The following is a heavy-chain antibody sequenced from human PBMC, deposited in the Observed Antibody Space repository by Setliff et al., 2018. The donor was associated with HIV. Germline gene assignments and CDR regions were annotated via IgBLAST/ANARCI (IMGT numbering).Heavy chain of an antibody. CDR3: TRIRAMVRGVTSYDAFDI. CDR1: GYTFTSFD. Sequence: WASVKVSCKASGYTFTSFDINWVRQATGQGLEWMGWMNPNSGNSGFAQKFQGRVTMTRNSSISTAYMELSSLRFDDTAVYYCTRIRAMVRGVTSYDAFDIWGQGTKATVSS. V-gene: IGHV1-8*01. D-gene: IGHD3-10*01. J-gene: IGHJ3*02. CDR2: MNPNSGNS.